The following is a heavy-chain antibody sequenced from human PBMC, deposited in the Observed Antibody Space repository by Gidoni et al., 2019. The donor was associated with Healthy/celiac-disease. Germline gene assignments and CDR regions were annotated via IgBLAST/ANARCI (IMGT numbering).Heavy chain of an antibody. J-gene: IGHJ4*02. CDR2: IYTSGST. D-gene: IGHD6-13*01. CDR3: ARGPGGKYSSSHWLFDDY. V-gene: IGHV4-61*02. CDR1: GGSISSGSSY. Sequence: QVQLQESGPGLVKPSQTLSLTCTVSGGSISSGSSYWSWIRQPAGKGLEWIGRIYTSGSTNYNPSLKSRVTISVDTSKNQFSLKLSSVTAADTAVYYCARGPGGKYSSSHWLFDDYWGQGTLVTVSS.